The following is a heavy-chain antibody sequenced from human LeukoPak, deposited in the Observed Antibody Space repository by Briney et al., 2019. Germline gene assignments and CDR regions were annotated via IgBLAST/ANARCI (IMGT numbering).Heavy chain of an antibody. J-gene: IGHJ5*02. V-gene: IGHV1-18*04. CDR3: ARDYYDSSGYYYSREFDP. D-gene: IGHD3-22*01. CDR2: INPNSGDT. CDR1: GYTFTYFD. Sequence: ASVKVSCKASGYTFTYFDLHWVRQAPGQGLEWMGRINPNSGDTNYAQKLQGRVTMTTDTSTSTAYMELRSLRSDDTAVYYCARDYYDSSGYYYSREFDPWGQGTLVTVSS.